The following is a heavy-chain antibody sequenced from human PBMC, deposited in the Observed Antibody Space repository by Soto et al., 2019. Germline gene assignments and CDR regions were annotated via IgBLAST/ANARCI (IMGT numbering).Heavy chain of an antibody. CDR1: GNTLTDYS. D-gene: IGHD2-15*01. V-gene: IGHV1-3*01. CDR3: ARDHCHGGTCFDDSFDI. CDR2: ISAGNGDT. J-gene: IGHJ3*02. Sequence: ASVKVSCKASGNTLTDYSLHWVRQAPGLRLEWMGWISAGNGDTRYSQKFQGRVTITRDTSASTAYMELSSLRSEDTAVYYCARDHCHGGTCFDDSFDIWGQGTMVTVSS.